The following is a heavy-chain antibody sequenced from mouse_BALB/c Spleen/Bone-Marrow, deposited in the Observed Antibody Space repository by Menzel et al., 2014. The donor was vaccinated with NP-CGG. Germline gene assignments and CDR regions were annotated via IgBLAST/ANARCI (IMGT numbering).Heavy chain of an antibody. V-gene: IGHV4-1*02. J-gene: IGHJ2*01. D-gene: IGHD2-1*01. CDR3: ARQGYYGKGVY. CDR2: INPDSSTI. CDR1: GFDFSRYW. Sequence: EVQLQQSGGGLVQPGGSLKLSCAASGFDFSRYWMSWVRQAPGKGLEWIGEINPDSSTINYTPSLKDKFIISRDNAKNTLYLQMSKVRSEDTALYYCARQGYYGKGVYWGQGTTLTVSS.